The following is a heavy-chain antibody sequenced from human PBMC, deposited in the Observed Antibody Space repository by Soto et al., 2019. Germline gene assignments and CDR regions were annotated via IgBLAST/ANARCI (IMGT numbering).Heavy chain of an antibody. CDR3: ARGGNGAS. CDR1: GYTFTSYG. J-gene: IGHJ5*02. V-gene: IGHV1-18*01. D-gene: IGHD1-1*01. Sequence: QVHLVQSGAEVKKPGASVKVSCKASGYTFTSYGITWVRQAPGQGLEWMGWISAHNGNTDYAQKLRGRVIVTRHPSTSTPYRGGRSVRSDDTAVYYWARGGNGASWGRGALAPFPS. CDR2: ISAHNGNT.